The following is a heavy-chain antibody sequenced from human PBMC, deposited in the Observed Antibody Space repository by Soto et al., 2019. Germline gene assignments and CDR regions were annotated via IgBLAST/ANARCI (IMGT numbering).Heavy chain of an antibody. CDR3: ARSTRSGTTFDY. J-gene: IGHJ4*02. CDR2: IYHSGST. V-gene: IGHV4-4*02. Sequence: QVQLQESGPGLVKPSGTLSLTCAVSGGSISSSNWWSWVRQPPGKGLVWIGEIYHSGSTNYNPSRKSRATISVDRSEYQFSLRLSSVTAADTAVYYCARSTRSGTTFDYWGQGTLVTVSS. CDR1: GGSISSSNW. D-gene: IGHD4-17*01.